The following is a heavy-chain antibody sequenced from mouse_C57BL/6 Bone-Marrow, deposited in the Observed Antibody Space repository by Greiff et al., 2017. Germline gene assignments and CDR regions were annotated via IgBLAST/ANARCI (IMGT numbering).Heavy chain of an antibody. Sequence: VKLMESGPGLVAPSQSLSITCTVSGFSLTSYGVHWVRQPPGKGLEWLVVIWSDGSTTYNSALKSRLSISKDNSKSQVFLKMNSLQTDDTAMYYCARHGGYPWYFDVWGTGTTVTVSS. CDR3: ARHGGYPWYFDV. CDR2: IWSDGST. CDR1: GFSLTSYG. D-gene: IGHD2-2*01. J-gene: IGHJ1*03. V-gene: IGHV2-6-1*01.